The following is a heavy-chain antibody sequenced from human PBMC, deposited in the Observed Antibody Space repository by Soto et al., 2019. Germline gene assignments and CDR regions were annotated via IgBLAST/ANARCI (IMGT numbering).Heavy chain of an antibody. D-gene: IGHD5-18*01. CDR2: IYPGDSDT. J-gene: IGHJ6*02. V-gene: IGHV5-51*01. Sequence: GESLKISCKGSGYSFTSYWIDWVRQMPGKGLEWMGIIYPGDSDTRYSPSFQGQVTISADKSISTAYLQWSSLKASDTAMYYCARLGRVDTDLDGMDVWGQGTTVTVSS. CDR1: GYSFTSYW. CDR3: ARLGRVDTDLDGMDV.